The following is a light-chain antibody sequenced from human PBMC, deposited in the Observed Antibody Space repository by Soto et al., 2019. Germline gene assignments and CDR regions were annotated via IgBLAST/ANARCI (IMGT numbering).Light chain of an antibody. CDR1: SSDVGNYNY. J-gene: IGLJ2*01. Sequence: QSALTQPPSASGSPGQSVTISCTGTSSDVGNYNYVSWYQQHPGRAPKLMIFVVSQRPSGVPARFSGSKSGNTASLTVSGLQAEDEADYYCSSYAGTKNVIFGGGTQLTVL. V-gene: IGLV2-8*01. CDR3: SSYAGTKNVI. CDR2: VVS.